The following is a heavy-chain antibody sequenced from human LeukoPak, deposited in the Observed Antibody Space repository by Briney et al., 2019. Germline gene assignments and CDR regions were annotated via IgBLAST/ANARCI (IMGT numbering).Heavy chain of an antibody. CDR3: ASRFGELLPDY. D-gene: IGHD3-10*01. J-gene: IGHJ4*02. CDR1: GGSISSGDYY. CDR2: IYYSGST. V-gene: IGHV4-30-4*01. Sequence: SETLSLTCTVSGGSISSGDYYWSWIRQPPGKGLEWIGYIYYSGSTYYNPSLKSRVTISVDTSKSQFSLKLSSVTAADTAVYYCASRFGELLPDYWGQGTLVTVSS.